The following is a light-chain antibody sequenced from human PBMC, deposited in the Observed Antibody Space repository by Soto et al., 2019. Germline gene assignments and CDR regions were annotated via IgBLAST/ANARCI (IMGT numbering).Light chain of an antibody. CDR3: HQRSNWPLT. V-gene: IGKV3-11*01. CDR1: QSVNSH. J-gene: IGKJ4*01. CDR2: DAS. Sequence: EVVLTQSPATLSLSPGERATLSCRASQSVNSHLGWYQQQPGQAPRLLIYDASNRATGIPARFSGSGSGTDFTLTISNMETEDFAVYYCHQRSNWPLTFGGGTKVDIK.